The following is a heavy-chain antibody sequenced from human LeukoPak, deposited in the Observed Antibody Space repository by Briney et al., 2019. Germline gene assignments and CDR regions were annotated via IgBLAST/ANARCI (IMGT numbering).Heavy chain of an antibody. V-gene: IGHV1-46*01. J-gene: IGHJ4*02. CDR3: ARDARRLSPRAYYFDY. CDR1: GYTFTSYY. Sequence: VASVKVSCKASGYTFTSYYMHWVRQAPGQGLEWMGIINPSGGSTSYAQKFQGRVTMTRDMSTSTVYMELSSLRSEDTAVYYCARDARRLSPRAYYFDYWGQGTLVPVSS. CDR2: INPSGGST. D-gene: IGHD6-25*01.